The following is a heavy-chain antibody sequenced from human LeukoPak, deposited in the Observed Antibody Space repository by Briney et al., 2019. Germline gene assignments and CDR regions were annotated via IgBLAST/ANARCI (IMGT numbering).Heavy chain of an antibody. Sequence: GGSLRLSCVASGFTFSNYWIHWLRQVPRKGLVWVSRTSPDGRSTTYADSVKGRFTISRDNAKNSLYLQMNSLRAEDTAVYYCATYRQVLLPFESWGQGTLVTVSS. D-gene: IGHD5-18*01. V-gene: IGHV3-74*01. CDR3: ATYRQVLLPFES. CDR1: GFTFSNYW. CDR2: TSPDGRST. J-gene: IGHJ4*02.